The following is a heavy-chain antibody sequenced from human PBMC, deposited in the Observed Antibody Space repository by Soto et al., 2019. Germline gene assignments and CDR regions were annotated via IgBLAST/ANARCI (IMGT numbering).Heavy chain of an antibody. V-gene: IGHV1-46*01. CDR3: ARDPRSWNYVGFWAS. CDR2: INPDGGST. CDR1: GYSFMDHY. Sequence: QVHLVQSGAGVKKPGASVRLSCKASGYSFMDHYIHWVRQAPGQGLEWMGVINPDGGSTSYAQRFQDRVTVTSDTSTPTVYMDLTGLTSEDTAVYYCARDPRSWNYVGFWASWGQGNLVTVSS. J-gene: IGHJ4*02. D-gene: IGHD1-7*01.